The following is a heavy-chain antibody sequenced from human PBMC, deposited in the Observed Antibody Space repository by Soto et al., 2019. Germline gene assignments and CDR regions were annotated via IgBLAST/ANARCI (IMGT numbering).Heavy chain of an antibody. CDR1: GGSISSGGYY. D-gene: IGHD2-21*02. V-gene: IGHV4-31*03. Sequence: PSETLYLTCTVSGGSISSGGYYWSWIRQHPGKGLEWIGYIYYSGSTYYNPSLKSRVTISVDTSKNQFSLKLSSVTAADTAVYYCARVNCGGDCYYLLLGFDPWGQGTLVTVSS. CDR2: IYYSGST. J-gene: IGHJ5*02. CDR3: ARVNCGGDCYYLLLGFDP.